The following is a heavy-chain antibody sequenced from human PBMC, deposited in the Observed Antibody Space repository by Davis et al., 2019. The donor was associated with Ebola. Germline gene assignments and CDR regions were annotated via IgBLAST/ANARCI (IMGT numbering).Heavy chain of an antibody. V-gene: IGHV3-21*04. CDR1: GFTFSDYS. CDR3: ARDSIHGDYFDY. D-gene: IGHD4-17*01. CDR2: ISVSGDST. Sequence: GESLKISCAASGFTFSDYSMNWVRQAPGKGLDWVSAISVSGDSTYYADSVKGRFTISRDNAKNSLYLQMNSLRAEDTAVYYCARDSIHGDYFDYWGQGTLVTVSS. J-gene: IGHJ4*02.